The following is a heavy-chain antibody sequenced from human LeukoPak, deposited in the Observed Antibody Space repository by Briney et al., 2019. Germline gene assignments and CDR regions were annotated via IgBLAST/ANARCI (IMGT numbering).Heavy chain of an antibody. V-gene: IGHV3-30*02. CDR2: IRYDGSNK. D-gene: IGHD3-9*01. CDR1: GFTFSSYG. Sequence: GSLRLSCAASGFTFSSYGMHWVRQAPGKGLEWVAFIRYDGSNKYYADSVKGRFTISRDNSKNTLYLQMNSLRAEDTAVYYCARELRTPYDILGRGNAFDIWGHGTMVTVSS. J-gene: IGHJ3*02. CDR3: ARELRTPYDILGRGNAFDI.